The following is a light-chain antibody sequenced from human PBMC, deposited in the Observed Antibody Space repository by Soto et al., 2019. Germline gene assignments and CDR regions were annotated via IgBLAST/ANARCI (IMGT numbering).Light chain of an antibody. V-gene: IGKV2-30*01. Sequence: DVVMTQSPLSLPVTLGQPASISCRSSHSLVYSDGIAYLNWFQQRPGQSPRRLIYKVSYRDSGVPDRFSGSGSGSDVTMRISRVEAEDVGVYYCIQGTHWPPYTFGQGTKLDIK. CDR3: IQGTHWPPYT. CDR1: HSLVYSDGIAY. J-gene: IGKJ2*01. CDR2: KVS.